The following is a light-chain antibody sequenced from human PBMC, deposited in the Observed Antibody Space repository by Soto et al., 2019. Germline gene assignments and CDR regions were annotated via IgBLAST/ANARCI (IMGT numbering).Light chain of an antibody. CDR2: VNS. CDR3: QSYDSSLSAVV. J-gene: IGLJ2*01. CDR1: SSNIGAGHD. Sequence: QSVLTQPPSVSGAPGQRVTISCTGSSSNIGAGHDVHWYQQLPGTAPKLLIYVNSNRPSGVPDRFSGSKSGTSASQAITGLQAEDEADYYCQSYDSSLSAVVFGGGTKLTVL. V-gene: IGLV1-40*01.